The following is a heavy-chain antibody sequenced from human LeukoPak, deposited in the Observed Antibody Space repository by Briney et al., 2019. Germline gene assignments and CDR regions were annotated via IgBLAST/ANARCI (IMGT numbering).Heavy chain of an antibody. CDR1: GGTFSSYA. D-gene: IGHD3-9*01. V-gene: IGHV1-69*13. J-gene: IGHJ1*01. Sequence: SVTVSCKASGGTFSSYAINWVRQAPGQGPEWMGGITPMFGTAKYAQKFQGRVTITADESTSTAYMELSSLRSEDTAVYYCARDSSEFRSLIFHWGQGTLFTVSS. CDR3: ARDSSEFRSLIFH. CDR2: ITPMFGTA.